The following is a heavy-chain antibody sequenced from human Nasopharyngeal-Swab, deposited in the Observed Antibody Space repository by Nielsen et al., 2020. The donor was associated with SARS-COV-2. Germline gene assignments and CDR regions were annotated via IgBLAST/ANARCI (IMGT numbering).Heavy chain of an antibody. Sequence: ETLSLTCGVHNGSFIGYYWTWIRQPPGKGLEWIGEINHAGTTNYTPSLKSRVTMSVDTSKNQFSLKVNSVTAADTAVYYCARRHRSCGGGACPIDYWGQGALVTVSS. V-gene: IGHV4-34*01. D-gene: IGHD2-21*02. CDR3: ARRHRSCGGGACPIDY. J-gene: IGHJ4*02. CDR2: INHAGTT. CDR1: NGSFIGYY.